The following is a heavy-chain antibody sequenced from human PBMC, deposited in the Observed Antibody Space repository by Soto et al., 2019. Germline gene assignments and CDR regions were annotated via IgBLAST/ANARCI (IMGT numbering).Heavy chain of an antibody. V-gene: IGHV4-30-4*01. D-gene: IGHD3-10*01. CDR3: ARGPSSDKVDY. J-gene: IGHJ4*02. CDR2: IYNIGST. CDR1: GGSINNGYYY. Sequence: QVQLQESGPGLVEPSQTLSLTCIVSGGSINNGYYYWSWIRQPPGKGLEWIGHIYNIGSTYSIPSLKSRVTMSIDTSNNPFSLKLTSVTAADTAVYYCARGPSSDKVDYWGQGTLVTVSS.